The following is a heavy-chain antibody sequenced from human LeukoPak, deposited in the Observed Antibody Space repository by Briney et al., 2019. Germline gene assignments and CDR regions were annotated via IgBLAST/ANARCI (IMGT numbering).Heavy chain of an antibody. CDR1: GFTFSSYG. CDR2: IWYDGSNK. Sequence: PGGSLRLSCAASGFTFSSYGMHWVRQAPGKGLEWVAVIWYDGSNKYYADSVKGRFTISRDNAKNSLYLQMNSLRAEDTAVYYCAREDYYDSSGYYPWGQGTLVTVSS. CDR3: AREDYYDSSGYYP. V-gene: IGHV3-33*01. D-gene: IGHD3-22*01. J-gene: IGHJ5*02.